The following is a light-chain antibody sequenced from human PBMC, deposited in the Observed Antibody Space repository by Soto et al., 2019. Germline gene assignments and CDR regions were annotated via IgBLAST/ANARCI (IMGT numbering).Light chain of an antibody. V-gene: IGKV1-27*01. CDR1: QGIVTY. CDR3: QRYYGAPFT. CDR2: GAS. J-gene: IGKJ3*01. Sequence: DIQMTQSPSSLSASVGDRVTITCRASQGIVTYLAWYQQKSGRPPKLLIYGASTLQSGVPSRFSGSGSGTDFTLTISNLPPEDVATYYCQRYYGAPFTFGPGTKVNI.